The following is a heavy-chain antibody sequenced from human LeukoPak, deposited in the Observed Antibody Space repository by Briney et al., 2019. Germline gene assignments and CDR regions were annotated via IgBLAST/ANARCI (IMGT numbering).Heavy chain of an antibody. CDR1: GYTFTGHY. V-gene: IGHV1-2*02. Sequence: ASVKVSCKASGYTFTGHYMHWVRRAPGQGLEWMGWINPNSGGTNYAQKFQGRVTMTRDTSISTAYMELNRLRSDDTAVYYCARVVALTGTPVYYMDVWGKGTTVTVSS. CDR2: INPNSGGT. CDR3: ARVVALTGTPVYYMDV. J-gene: IGHJ6*03. D-gene: IGHD6-19*01.